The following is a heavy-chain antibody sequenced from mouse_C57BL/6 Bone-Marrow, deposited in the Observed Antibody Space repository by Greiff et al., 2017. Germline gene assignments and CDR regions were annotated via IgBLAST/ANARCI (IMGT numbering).Heavy chain of an antibody. D-gene: IGHD2-4*01. CDR3: ARDDYEGYWYFDV. V-gene: IGHV5-15*01. J-gene: IGHJ1*03. CDR2: ISNLAYSI. CDR1: GFTFSDYG. Sequence: EVHLVESGGGLVQPGGSLKLSCAASGFTFSDYGMAWVRQAPRKGPEWVAFISNLAYSIYYADTVTGRFTISRENAKNTRYLEMSSLRSEDTAMYYCARDDYEGYWYFDVWGTGTTVTVSS.